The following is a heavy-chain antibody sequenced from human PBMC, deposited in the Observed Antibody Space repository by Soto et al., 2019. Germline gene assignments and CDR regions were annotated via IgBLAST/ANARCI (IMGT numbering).Heavy chain of an antibody. CDR3: ARDSLYSSSWYDY. V-gene: IGHV1-46*03. Sequence: ASVKVSCKDSGYTFAIYGISWVRQAPGQGLGWMGIINPSGGSTTYAQKFQGRVTLTRDTSTSTVYMELSSLRSEDTAVYYCARDSLYSSSWYDYWGQGTLVTVSS. J-gene: IGHJ4*02. D-gene: IGHD6-13*01. CDR2: INPSGGST. CDR1: GYTFAIYG.